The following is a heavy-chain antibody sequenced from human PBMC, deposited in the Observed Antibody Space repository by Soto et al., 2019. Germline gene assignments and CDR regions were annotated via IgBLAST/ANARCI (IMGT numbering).Heavy chain of an antibody. Sequence: QVQVVESGGGVVQPGRSLRLSCAASGFTFSSFGMHWVRQAPGKGLEWVSLIWYDGSKKSYGDSVKGRFTISRDNSRNTVYLQMNSLRADDTAVYYCARDASYYSLWSGYYPSRNGMDVWGQGTTVTVFS. J-gene: IGHJ6*02. CDR3: ARDASYYSLWSGYYPSRNGMDV. D-gene: IGHD3-3*01. CDR2: IWYDGSKK. CDR1: GFTFSSFG. V-gene: IGHV3-33*01.